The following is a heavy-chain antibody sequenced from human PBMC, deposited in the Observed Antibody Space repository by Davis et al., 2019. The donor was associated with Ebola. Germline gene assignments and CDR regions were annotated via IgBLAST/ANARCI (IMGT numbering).Heavy chain of an antibody. J-gene: IGHJ4*02. CDR2: IYYSGST. V-gene: IGHV4-59*01. D-gene: IGHD1-1*01. CDR1: GGSISSYY. Sequence: SETLSLTCTVSGGSISSYYCSWIRQPPGKGLEWIGYIYYSGSTNYNPSLKSRVTISVDTSKNQFSLKLSSVTAADTAVYYCARLGRLEWAFDYWGQGTLVTVSS. CDR3: ARLGRLEWAFDY.